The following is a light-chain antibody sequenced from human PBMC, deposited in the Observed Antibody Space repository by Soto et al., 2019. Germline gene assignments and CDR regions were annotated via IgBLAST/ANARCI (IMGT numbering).Light chain of an antibody. CDR3: QQRSNWPLIT. V-gene: IGKV3D-20*02. Sequence: EFVLTQSPGTLSLSPGERAALSCRASQSVSSSSLAWYQQKPGQAPRLLIYGASTRATGIPARFSGSGSGTDFTLTISSLEPEDFAVYYCQQRSNWPLITFGQGTRLEIK. CDR1: QSVSSSS. J-gene: IGKJ5*01. CDR2: GAS.